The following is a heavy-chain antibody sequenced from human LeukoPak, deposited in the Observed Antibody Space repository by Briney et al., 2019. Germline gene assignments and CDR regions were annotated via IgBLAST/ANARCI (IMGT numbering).Heavy chain of an antibody. CDR1: GGTFSSYA. D-gene: IGHD4-11*01. CDR2: IIPIFGTA. V-gene: IGHV1-69*13. Sequence: SVKVSCKASGGTFSSYAISWVRQAPGQGLEWMGGIIPIFGTANYAQKFQGRVTITADESTSTAYMELSSLRSEDTAVYYCEAQITGSNYGVLDYWGQGTLVTVSS. J-gene: IGHJ4*02. CDR3: EAQITGSNYGVLDY.